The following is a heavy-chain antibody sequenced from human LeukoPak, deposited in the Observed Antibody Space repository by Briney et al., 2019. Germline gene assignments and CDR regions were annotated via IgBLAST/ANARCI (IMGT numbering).Heavy chain of an antibody. V-gene: IGHV3-66*01. CDR3: ARDREGLGGYFDH. CDR2: IYPGGST. CDR1: GISVSSNY. D-gene: IGHD3-10*01. J-gene: IGHJ5*02. Sequence: GGSLTLSCAASGISVSSNYMRWVRQAPGQGLEWVSVIYPGGSTFYAGSVKGRFTISRDNSKNTVYLHMNSLRAEDTAVYYCARDREGLGGYFDHWGQGTLVTVSS.